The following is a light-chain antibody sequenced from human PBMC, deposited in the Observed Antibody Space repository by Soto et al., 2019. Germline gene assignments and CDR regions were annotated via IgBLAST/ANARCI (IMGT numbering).Light chain of an antibody. J-gene: IGKJ1*01. CDR2: GAS. Sequence: EIVLTQSPGTLSLSPGERATLSCRASQSVFNNHIGWYQQKPGQAPRRLIFGASFRATGIPDRFSGSGSGTDFTLTISSLQSEDFAVYYCQQYNNWPQTFG. CDR1: QSVFNNH. V-gene: IGKV3-20*01. CDR3: QQYNNWPQT.